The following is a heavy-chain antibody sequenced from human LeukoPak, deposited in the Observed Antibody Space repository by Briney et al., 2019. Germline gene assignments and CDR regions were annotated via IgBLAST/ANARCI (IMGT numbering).Heavy chain of an antibody. CDR1: GFTFSSYS. Sequence: GGSLRLSCAASGFTFSSYSMNWVRQAPGKGLVWVSSISSSSSYIYYADSVKGRFTISRDNAKNSLYLQMNSLRAEDTAVYYCARLALSYCSGGSCYSYGMDVWGQGTTVTVSS. CDR2: ISSSSSYI. V-gene: IGHV3-21*01. D-gene: IGHD2-15*01. CDR3: ARLALSYCSGGSCYSYGMDV. J-gene: IGHJ6*02.